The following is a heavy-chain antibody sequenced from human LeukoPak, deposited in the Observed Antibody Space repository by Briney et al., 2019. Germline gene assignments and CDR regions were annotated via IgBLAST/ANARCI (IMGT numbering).Heavy chain of an antibody. CDR3: ARVMSTLGDYYYYYMDV. CDR2: IYYSGST. V-gene: IGHV4-59*01. Sequence: SETLSLTCTVSGGSISSYYWSWIRQPPGKGLEWIGYIYYSGSTNYNPSLKSRVTISVDTSKNQFSLKLSSVTAADTAVYYCARVMSTLGDYYYYYMDVWDKGTTVTISS. J-gene: IGHJ6*03. D-gene: IGHD3-10*02. CDR1: GGSISSYY.